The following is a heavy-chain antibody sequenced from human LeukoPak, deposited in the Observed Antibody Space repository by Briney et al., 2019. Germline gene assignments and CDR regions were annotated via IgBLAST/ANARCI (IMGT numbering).Heavy chain of an antibody. J-gene: IGHJ4*02. CDR3: ARVTLPYSSGFAEARY. V-gene: IGHV1-46*01. CDR1: GYTFTSYY. CDR2: INPSGGST. Sequence: ASVKVSCKASGYTFTSYYMHWVRQAPGQGLEWMGIINPSGGSTSYAQKFQGRVTMIRDTSTSTVYMELSSLRSEDTAVYYCARVTLPYSSGFAEARYWGQGTLVTVSS. D-gene: IGHD6-19*01.